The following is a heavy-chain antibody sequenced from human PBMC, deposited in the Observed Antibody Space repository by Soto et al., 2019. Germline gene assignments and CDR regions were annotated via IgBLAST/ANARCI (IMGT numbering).Heavy chain of an antibody. V-gene: IGHV1-18*01. Sequence: ASVKVSCKASGYTFTSYGISWVRQAPGQGLEWMGWISAYNGNTNYAQKLQGRVTMTTDTSTSKAYLELRSLRADDTAVYYCGTITVVRRVLYVTAVRGQGTTVTGSS. CDR1: GYTFTSYG. CDR3: GTITVVRRVLYVTAV. CDR2: ISAYNGNT. J-gene: IGHJ6*02. D-gene: IGHD3-10*01.